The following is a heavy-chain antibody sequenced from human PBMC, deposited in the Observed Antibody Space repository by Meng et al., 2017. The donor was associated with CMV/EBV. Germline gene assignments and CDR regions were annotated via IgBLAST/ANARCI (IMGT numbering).Heavy chain of an antibody. CDR2: IKSKTDGGTT. CDR1: GFTFSNAW. Sequence: EVQLVESXXXXVXXGGXLRLSCVASGFTFSNAWMSWVRQAPGKGLEWVGRIKSKTDGGTTDYAAPVKGRFTISRDDSKNTLYLQMNSLKTEDTAVYYCTTPNYYDSSGYYYWGQGTLVTVSS. D-gene: IGHD3-22*01. CDR3: TTPNYYDSSGYYY. J-gene: IGHJ4*02. V-gene: IGHV3-15*01.